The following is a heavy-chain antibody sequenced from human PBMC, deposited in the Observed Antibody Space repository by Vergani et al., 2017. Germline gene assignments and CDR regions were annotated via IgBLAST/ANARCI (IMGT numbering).Heavy chain of an antibody. Sequence: QLQLQESGPGLVKPSETLSLTCSVSGGPMSGYYWSWIRQPPGKELEWIGYMYHSGSTNYNPSLETRVTISGDTSKNQFSLKLNSVTAADTAVYYCGRVADFYGLGSRLLDLWGQGILVTVSS. V-gene: IGHV4-59*01. CDR2: MYHSGST. CDR1: GGPMSGYY. D-gene: IGHD3-10*01. CDR3: GRVADFYGLGSRLLDL. J-gene: IGHJ5*02.